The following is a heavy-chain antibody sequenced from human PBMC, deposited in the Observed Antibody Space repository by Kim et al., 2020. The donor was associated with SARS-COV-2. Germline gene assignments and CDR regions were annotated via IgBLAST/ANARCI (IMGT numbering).Heavy chain of an antibody. CDR2: IYYSGST. V-gene: IGHV4-31*03. CDR3: ARGGSGWGQSFDY. CDR1: GGSISSGGYY. J-gene: IGHJ4*02. Sequence: SETLSLTCTVSGGSISSGGYYWSWIRQHPGKGLEWIGYIYYSGSTYYNPSLKSRVTISVDTYKNQFSLKLSSVTAADTAVYYCARGGSGWGQSFDYWGQGTLVTVSA. D-gene: IGHD3-22*01.